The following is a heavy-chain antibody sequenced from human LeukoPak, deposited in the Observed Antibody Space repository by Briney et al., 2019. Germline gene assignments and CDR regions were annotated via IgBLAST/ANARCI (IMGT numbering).Heavy chain of an antibody. CDR1: GYTFTTYD. D-gene: IGHD3-9*01. J-gene: IGHJ4*02. Sequence: ASVKVSCKASGYTFTTYDMTWVRQATGQGLEWMGWMNPDSGDTRYAQKFQGRVTMTRDTSINTAYMELSSLGSEDTAIYYCARGLGDYNTDWFPVSGYWGQGTLVTVSS. CDR2: MNPDSGDT. V-gene: IGHV1-8*01. CDR3: ARGLGDYNTDWFPVSGY.